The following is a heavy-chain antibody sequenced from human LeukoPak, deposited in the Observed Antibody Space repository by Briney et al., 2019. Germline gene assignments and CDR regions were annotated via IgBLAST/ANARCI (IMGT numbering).Heavy chain of an antibody. V-gene: IGHV3-33*01. CDR3: ARATRWLQGIFIDY. CDR2: IWYDGSYK. J-gene: IGHJ4*02. Sequence: PGGSLRLSCAASGFTFGSYGMHWIRQAPGKGLEWVAVIWYDGSYKYHADSVKGRFTISRDNSKNSLYPQMNSLRAEDTAVYYCARATRWLQGIFIDYWGQGTLVTVSS. D-gene: IGHD5-24*01. CDR1: GFTFGSYG.